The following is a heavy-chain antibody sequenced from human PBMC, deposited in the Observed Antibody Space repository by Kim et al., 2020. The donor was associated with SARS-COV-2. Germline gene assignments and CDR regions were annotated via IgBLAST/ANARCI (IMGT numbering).Heavy chain of an antibody. CDR3: AKDMSRKLLNLDY. CDR2: ISWNSGSI. Sequence: GGSLRLSCAASGFTFDDYAMHWVRQAPGKGLEWVSGISWNSGSIGYADSVKGRFTISRDNAKNSLYLQMNSLRAEDTALYYCAKDMSRKLLNLDYWGQGTLVTVSS. J-gene: IGHJ4*02. V-gene: IGHV3-9*01. D-gene: IGHD1-26*01. CDR1: GFTFDDYA.